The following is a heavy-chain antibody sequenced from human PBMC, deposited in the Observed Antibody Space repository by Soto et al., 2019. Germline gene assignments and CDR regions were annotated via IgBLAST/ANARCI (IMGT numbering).Heavy chain of an antibody. CDR3: AKFYCSGGSCYRGGDYYYYMDV. Sequence: ESGGGLVQPGGSLRLSCAASGFTFSSYAMSWVRQAPGTGLEWVSAISGSGGSTYYADSVKGRFTISRDNSKNTLYLQLNSLRAEDTAVYYCAKFYCSGGSCYRGGDYYYYMDVWGKGTTVTVSS. V-gene: IGHV3-23*01. CDR1: GFTFSSYA. J-gene: IGHJ6*03. CDR2: ISGSGGST. D-gene: IGHD2-15*01.